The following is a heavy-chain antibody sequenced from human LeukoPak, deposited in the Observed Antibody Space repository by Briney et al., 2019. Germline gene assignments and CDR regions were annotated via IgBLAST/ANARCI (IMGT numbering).Heavy chain of an antibody. CDR2: ITDSGDGT. V-gene: IGHV3-23*01. CDR1: RFTFSSHA. J-gene: IGHJ4*02. Sequence: GGSLRLSCAASRFTFSSHAMSWVRQAPGKGLEWVSAITDSGDGTYYADSVRGRFTISRDNSKNMVWLQINSPTAEDTATYYCAKDGNWARFEDWGQGTLVTVSS. CDR3: AKDGNWARFED. D-gene: IGHD7-27*01.